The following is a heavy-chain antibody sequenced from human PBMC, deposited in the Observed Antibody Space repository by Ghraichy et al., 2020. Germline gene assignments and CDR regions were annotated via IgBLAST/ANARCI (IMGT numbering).Heavy chain of an antibody. CDR2: IYPGDSDT. V-gene: IGHV5-51*01. Sequence: GESLNISCKGSGYSFTSYWIGWVRQMPGKGLEWMGIIYPGDSDTRYSPSFQGQVTISADKSISTAYLQWSSLKASDTAMYYCARSNYGYYYYYGMDVWGQGTTVTVSS. CDR3: ARSNYGYYYYYGMDV. J-gene: IGHJ6*02. CDR1: GYSFTSYW. D-gene: IGHD4-11*01.